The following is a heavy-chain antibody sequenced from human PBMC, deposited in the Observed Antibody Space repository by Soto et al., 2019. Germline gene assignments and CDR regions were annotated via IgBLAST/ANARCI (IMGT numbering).Heavy chain of an antibody. CDR3: AKGSASARPYYFDY. CDR2: ISGGGGST. V-gene: IGHV3-23*01. CDR1: GFTFSSYA. J-gene: IGHJ4*02. D-gene: IGHD2-15*01. Sequence: SGGSLRLSCVASGFTFSSYAMSWVRQAPGKGLEWVSAISGGGGSTYYADSVKGRFTISRDNSKDTLYLQMNSLRAEDTAVYYCAKGSASARPYYFDYWGQGTLVTVSS.